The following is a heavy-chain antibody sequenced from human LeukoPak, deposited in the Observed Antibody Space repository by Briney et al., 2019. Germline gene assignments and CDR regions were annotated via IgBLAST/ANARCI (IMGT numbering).Heavy chain of an antibody. D-gene: IGHD5-18*01. J-gene: IGHJ4*02. Sequence: GGSLRLSCAASGFTFSSYGMHWVRQAPGKGLEYVSAINSNGGSTYYANSVKGRFTISRDNSQNTLYLQMGSLRAEDMAVYYCAREGSYGDSDYWGQGTLVTVSS. V-gene: IGHV3-64*01. CDR2: INSNGGST. CDR3: AREGSYGDSDY. CDR1: GFTFSSYG.